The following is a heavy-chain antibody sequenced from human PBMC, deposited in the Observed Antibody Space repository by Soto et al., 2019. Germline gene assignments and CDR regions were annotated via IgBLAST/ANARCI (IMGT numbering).Heavy chain of an antibody. CDR2: IYPGDSDT. CDR1: GYSFTSYW. Sequence: GESLKISCKGSGYSFTSYWIGWVRQMPGKGLEWMGIIYPGDSDTRYSPSFQGQVTISADKSISTAYLQWSSLKASDTAMYYCARLEYSNSQNSNKKYYFDFWGQGTLVTVSS. J-gene: IGHJ4*02. CDR3: ARLEYSNSQNSNKKYYFDF. V-gene: IGHV5-51*01. D-gene: IGHD6-6*01.